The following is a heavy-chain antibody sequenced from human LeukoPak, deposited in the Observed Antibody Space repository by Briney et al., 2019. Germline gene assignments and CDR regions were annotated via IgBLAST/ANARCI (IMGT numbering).Heavy chain of an antibody. CDR3: ARGHRSSSAYHCNAMDV. D-gene: IGHD3-16*01. V-gene: IGHV4-59*06. J-gene: IGHJ6*02. Sequence: PSETLSLTCTVSGGSISSYYWSWIRQHPEKGLEWIGYVYYSGSTYYNPSLKSRVSISVDTSENRLSLTLTSLTAADTAVYYCARGHRSSSAYHCNAMDVWGQGTTVTVSS. CDR1: GGSISSYY. CDR2: VYYSGST.